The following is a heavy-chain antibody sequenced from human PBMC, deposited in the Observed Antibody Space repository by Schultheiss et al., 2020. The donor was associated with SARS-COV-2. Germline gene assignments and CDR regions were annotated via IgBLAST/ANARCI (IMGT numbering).Heavy chain of an antibody. CDR2: IWYDGSNK. V-gene: IGHV3-33*01. CDR3: AREHCSSTSCYTKDHWYFDL. J-gene: IGHJ2*01. CDR1: GFTFSSYG. Sequence: GGSLRLSCAASGFTFSSYGMHWVRQAPGKGLEWVAVIWYDGSNKYYADSVKGRFTISRDNSKNTLYLQMNSLRAEDTAVYYCAREHCSSTSCYTKDHWYFDLWGRGTLVTVSS. D-gene: IGHD2-2*02.